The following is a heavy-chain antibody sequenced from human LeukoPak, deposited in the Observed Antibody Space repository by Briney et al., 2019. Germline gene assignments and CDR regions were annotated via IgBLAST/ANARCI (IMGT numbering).Heavy chain of an antibody. CDR1: GGTFSSYA. CDR3: AREGSGTTGSDAFDI. CDR2: IIPIFGTA. J-gene: IGHJ3*02. V-gene: IGHV1-69*01. Sequence: SVKVSCKASGGTFSSYAISWVRQAPGQGLEWMGGIIPIFGTANYAQKFQGRVTITADESTSTAYMELSSLRSEDTAVYYCAREGSGTTGSDAFDIWGQRTMVTVSS. D-gene: IGHD1-1*01.